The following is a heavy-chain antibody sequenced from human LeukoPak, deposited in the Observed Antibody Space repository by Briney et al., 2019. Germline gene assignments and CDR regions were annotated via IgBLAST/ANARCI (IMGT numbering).Heavy chain of an antibody. J-gene: IGHJ4*02. CDR2: INPNSGGT. V-gene: IGHV1-2*02. Sequence: ASVKVSCKASGYTFTGYYMHWVRQAPGQRLEWMGWINPNSGGTNYAQKFQGRVTMTSDTSITTAYMELSRLRSDDTAVYYCARDSEAAGTRFDYWGQGTLVTASS. CDR3: ARDSEAAGTRFDY. D-gene: IGHD6-13*01. CDR1: GYTFTGYY.